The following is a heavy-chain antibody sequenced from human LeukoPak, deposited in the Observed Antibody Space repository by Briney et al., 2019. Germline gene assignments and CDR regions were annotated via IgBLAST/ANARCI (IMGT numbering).Heavy chain of an antibody. CDR1: GGSISSYY. Sequence: SETLSLTCTVSGGSISSYYWGWIRQPPGKGLEWIGSIYYSGSTYYNPSLKSRVTISVDTSKNQFSLKLSSVTAADTAVYYCASPRFRGVIGYWGQGTLVTVSS. CDR3: ASPRFRGVIGY. CDR2: IYYSGST. D-gene: IGHD3-10*01. J-gene: IGHJ4*02. V-gene: IGHV4-39*01.